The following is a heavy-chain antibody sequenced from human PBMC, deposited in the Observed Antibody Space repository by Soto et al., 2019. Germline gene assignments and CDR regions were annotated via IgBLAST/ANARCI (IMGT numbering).Heavy chain of an antibody. J-gene: IGHJ5*02. D-gene: IGHD6-13*01. CDR2: IYWNDDK. Sequence: SGPTLVNPTQTLTLTCTFSGFSLSTSGVGAGWIRQPPGKALEWLALIYWNDDKRYSPSLKSRLTITKDTSKNQVVLTMTNMDPVDTATYYCAHSRSSSWLLYNWFDPWGQGTLVTVSS. CDR3: AHSRSSSWLLYNWFDP. V-gene: IGHV2-5*01. CDR1: GFSLSTSGVG.